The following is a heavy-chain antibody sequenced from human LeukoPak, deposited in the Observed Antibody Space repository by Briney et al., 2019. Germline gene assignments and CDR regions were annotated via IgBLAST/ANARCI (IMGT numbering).Heavy chain of an antibody. D-gene: IGHD2-15*01. J-gene: IGHJ5*02. V-gene: IGHV1-46*01. Sequence: ASVKVSCKASGDTFTSDYMNWVRQAPGQGLEWMGIINPTDGSTSYAQNFQGRVTVTRDTSTSTVYMELSSLRSEDTALYYCARVSDIVYSRGFDPWGQGTLVTVSS. CDR1: GDTFTSDY. CDR3: ARVSDIVYSRGFDP. CDR2: INPTDGST.